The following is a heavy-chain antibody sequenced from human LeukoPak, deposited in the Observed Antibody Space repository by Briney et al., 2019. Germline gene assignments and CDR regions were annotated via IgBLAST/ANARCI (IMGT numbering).Heavy chain of an antibody. V-gene: IGHV3-7*01. CDR2: IKQDGSEK. Sequence: PGGSLRLSCAASGFTFSNAWMSWVRQAPGKGLEWVANIKQDGSEKYYVDSVKGRFTISRDNAKNSLYLQMNSLRAEDTAVYYCARGPHSSSDWGQGTLVTVSS. CDR1: GFTFSNAW. D-gene: IGHD6-6*01. CDR3: ARGPHSSSD. J-gene: IGHJ4*02.